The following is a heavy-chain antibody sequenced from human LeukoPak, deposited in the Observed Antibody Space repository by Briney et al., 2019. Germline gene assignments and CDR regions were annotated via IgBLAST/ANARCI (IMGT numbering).Heavy chain of an antibody. Sequence: PSETLSLTCTVSGASIRSYYWSWIRQAPGKGLEWIGFISYSGYTSYSPSLKSRVAISVDTSKSQFSLRLSSVTAADTAVYYCARHQAVAAHYYGMDVWGQGTTVTVSS. D-gene: IGHD6-19*01. J-gene: IGHJ6*02. CDR3: ARHQAVAAHYYGMDV. V-gene: IGHV4-59*08. CDR2: ISYSGYT. CDR1: GASIRSYY.